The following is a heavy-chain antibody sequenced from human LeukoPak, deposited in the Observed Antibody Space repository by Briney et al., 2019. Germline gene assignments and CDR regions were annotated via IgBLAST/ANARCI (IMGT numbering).Heavy chain of an antibody. V-gene: IGHV1-46*01. CDR1: GYTFTSYY. D-gene: IGHD2-15*01. J-gene: IGHJ6*02. CDR2: INPSGGST. CDR3: ARDRGLGYCSGGSCYSSYYYGMDV. Sequence: ASVKVSCKASGYTFTSYYMHWVRQAPGQGLEWMGIINPSGGSTSYAQKFQGRVTMTRDTSTSTVYMELSSLRSEDTAVYYCARDRGLGYCSGGSCYSSYYYGMDVWGQGTMVTVSS.